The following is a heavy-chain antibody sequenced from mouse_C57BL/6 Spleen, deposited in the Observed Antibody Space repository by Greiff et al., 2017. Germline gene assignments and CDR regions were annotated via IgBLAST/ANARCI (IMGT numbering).Heavy chain of an antibody. CDR3: ARGDDYDYFDY. Sequence: EVKLMESGGDLVKPGGSLKLSCAASGFTFSSYGMSWVRQTPDKRLEWVATISSGGSYTYYPDSVKGRFTISRDNAKNTLYLQMSSLKSEDTAMYYCARGDDYDYFDYWGQGTTLTVSS. J-gene: IGHJ2*01. CDR2: ISSGGSYT. D-gene: IGHD2-4*01. V-gene: IGHV5-6*01. CDR1: GFTFSSYG.